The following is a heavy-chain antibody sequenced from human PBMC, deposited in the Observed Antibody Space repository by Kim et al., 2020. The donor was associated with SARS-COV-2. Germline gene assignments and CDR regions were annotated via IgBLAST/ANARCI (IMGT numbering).Heavy chain of an antibody. V-gene: IGHV3-33*01. CDR1: GFTFSSYG. Sequence: GGSLRLSCAASGFTFSSYGMHWVRQAPGKGLEWVAVIWYDGSNKYYADSVKGRFTISRDNSKNTLYLQMNSLRAEDTAVYYCARDHVVAGHYYYYGMDVWGQGTTVTVSS. CDR2: IWYDGSNK. CDR3: ARDHVVAGHYYYYGMDV. D-gene: IGHD2-21*01. J-gene: IGHJ6*02.